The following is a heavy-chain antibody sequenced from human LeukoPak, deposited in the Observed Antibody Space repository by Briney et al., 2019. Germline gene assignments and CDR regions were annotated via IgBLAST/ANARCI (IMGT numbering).Heavy chain of an antibody. CDR3: ARDTYDSSGYFLRRYYFDY. V-gene: IGHV1-2*02. Sequence: ASVKVSCKASGYTFTGYYMHWVRQAPGQGLEWMGWINPNSGGTNYAQKFQGRVTMTRDTSISTAYMELSRPRSDDTAVYYCARDTYDSSGYFLRRYYFDYWGQGTLVTVSS. CDR1: GYTFTGYY. CDR2: INPNSGGT. J-gene: IGHJ4*02. D-gene: IGHD3-22*01.